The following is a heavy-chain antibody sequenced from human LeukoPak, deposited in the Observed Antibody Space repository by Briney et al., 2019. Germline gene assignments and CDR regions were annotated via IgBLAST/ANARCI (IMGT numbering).Heavy chain of an antibody. CDR3: AKAKSGWHLFDY. J-gene: IGHJ4*02. D-gene: IGHD6-19*01. V-gene: IGHV3-23*01. CDR1: GFTFSSYA. CDR2: ISGSGGIT. Sequence: PGGSLRLSCAASGFTFSSYAMGWVRQAPGKGLEWVSGISGSGGITNTADSVKGRSTTSRDNSKNTLHLQMNSLRAEDTAVYYCAKAKSGWHLFDYWGQGTLVTVSS.